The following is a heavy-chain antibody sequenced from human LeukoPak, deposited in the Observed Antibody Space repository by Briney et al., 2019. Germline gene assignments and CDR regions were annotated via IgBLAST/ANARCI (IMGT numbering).Heavy chain of an antibody. CDR3: ARRGVTRPGNYYYYYYMDV. D-gene: IGHD4-23*01. V-gene: IGHV4-4*09. CDR2: IYTSGST. J-gene: IGHJ6*03. Sequence: SETLSLTCTVSGGSISSYYWSWIRQPPGKGLEWIGYIYTSGSTNYNPSLKSRVTISVDTSKNQFSLKLSSVTAADTAVYYCARRGVTRPGNYYYYYYMDVWGKGTTVTVSS. CDR1: GGSISSYY.